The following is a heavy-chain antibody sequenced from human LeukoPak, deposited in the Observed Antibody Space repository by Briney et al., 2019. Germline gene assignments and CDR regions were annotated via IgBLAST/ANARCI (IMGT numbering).Heavy chain of an antibody. Sequence: PSETLSLTCAVYGGPFSGYYWSWIRQPPGKGLEWIGEINHSGSTNYNPSLKSRVTISVDTSKNQFSLKLSSVTAADTAVYYCARGRGRITGTRKKYNWFDPWGQGTLVTVSS. J-gene: IGHJ5*02. CDR1: GGPFSGYY. V-gene: IGHV4-34*01. CDR2: INHSGST. CDR3: ARGRGRITGTRKKYNWFDP. D-gene: IGHD1-20*01.